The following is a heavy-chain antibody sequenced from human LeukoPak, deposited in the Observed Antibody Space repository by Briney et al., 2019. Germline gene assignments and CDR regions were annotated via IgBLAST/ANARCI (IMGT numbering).Heavy chain of an antibody. CDR2: IYYSGST. J-gene: IGHJ4*02. D-gene: IGHD3-10*01. V-gene: IGHV4-39*01. CDR1: GGSISSSSYY. Sequence: SETLSLTCTVSGGSISSSSYYWGWIRQPPGKGLEWIGSIYYSGSTYYNPSLKSRVTISVDTSKNQFSLKLSSVTAADTAVYYCARRVAMVRGVIIDYYFDYWGQGTLVTVSS. CDR3: ARRVAMVRGVIIDYYFDY.